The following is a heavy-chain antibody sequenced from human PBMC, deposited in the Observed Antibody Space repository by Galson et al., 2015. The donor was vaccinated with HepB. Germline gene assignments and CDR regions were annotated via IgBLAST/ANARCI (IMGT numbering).Heavy chain of an antibody. CDR1: GFTFSSYG. D-gene: IGHD1-26*01. V-gene: IGHV3-33*01. J-gene: IGHJ5*02. CDR3: ARNSGSYETQWYNWFDP. Sequence: SLRLSCAASGFTFSSYGMHWVRQAPGKGLEWVAVIWYDGSNKYYADSVKGRFTISRDNSKNTLYLQMNSLRAEDTAVYYCARNSGSYETQWYNWFDPWGQGTLVTVSS. CDR2: IWYDGSNK.